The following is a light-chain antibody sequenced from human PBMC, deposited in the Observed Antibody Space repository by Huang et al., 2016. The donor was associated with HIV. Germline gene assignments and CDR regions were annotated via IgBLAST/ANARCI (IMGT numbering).Light chain of an antibody. Sequence: DIQMTQSPSSLSASVGDRVTITCRASQSISNYLNWYRQKPGKAPKLLIYAASSLQSGVPSRFSGSGPGTDFTLTISSLQPEDFATYYCQQSYSPLTFGGGTKVEIK. CDR2: AAS. J-gene: IGKJ4*01. CDR3: QQSYSPLT. CDR1: QSISNY. V-gene: IGKV1-39*01.